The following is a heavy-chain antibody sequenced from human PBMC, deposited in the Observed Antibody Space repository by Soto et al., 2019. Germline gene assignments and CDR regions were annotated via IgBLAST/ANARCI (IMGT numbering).Heavy chain of an antibody. CDR2: IYPGDSDT. CDR1: GYSFTSYW. D-gene: IGHD2-2*01. J-gene: IGHJ4*02. Sequence: GESLKISCEASGYSFTSYWIGCVRQMPGKGLEWMVLIYPGDSDTRYSPSFQGQVAMSVDKSISTAYLQWNSLKASDTARYYCARHGGRLIAPAYWGQGTLVTVSS. V-gene: IGHV5-51*01. CDR3: ARHGGRLIAPAY.